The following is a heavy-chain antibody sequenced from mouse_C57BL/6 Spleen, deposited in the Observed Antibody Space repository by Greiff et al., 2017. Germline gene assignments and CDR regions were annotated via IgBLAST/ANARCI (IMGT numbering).Heavy chain of an antibody. CDR2: INPNNGRT. CDR1: GYTFTDYN. V-gene: IGHV1-22*01. Sequence: VQLQQSGPELVKPGASVKMSCKASGYTFTDYNMHWVKQSHGKSLEWIGYINPNNGRTSYNQKFKGKATLTVNKSSSTAYMELRSLTSEDSAVYYCATATNWGFDYWGQGTPLTVSA. J-gene: IGHJ2*01. D-gene: IGHD4-1*01. CDR3: ATATNWGFDY.